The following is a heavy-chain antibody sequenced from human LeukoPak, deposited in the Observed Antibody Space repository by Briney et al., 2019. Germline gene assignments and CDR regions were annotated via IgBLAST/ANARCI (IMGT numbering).Heavy chain of an antibody. Sequence: SVKVSCKASGYTFTSYDINWVRQATGQGLEWMGGIIPIFGTANYAQKFQGRVTITADESTSTAYMELSSLRSEDTAVYYCARDLRIAAPYYFDYWGQGTLVTVSS. CDR2: IIPIFGTA. CDR3: ARDLRIAAPYYFDY. J-gene: IGHJ4*02. CDR1: GYTFTSYD. D-gene: IGHD6-6*01. V-gene: IGHV1-69*13.